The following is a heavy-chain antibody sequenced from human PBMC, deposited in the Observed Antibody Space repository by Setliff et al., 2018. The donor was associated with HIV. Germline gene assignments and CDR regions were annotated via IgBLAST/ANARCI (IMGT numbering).Heavy chain of an antibody. CDR3: ARDPQQWLGPNWFDP. V-gene: IGHV3-48*03. Sequence: GGSLRLSCAASGFTFSSYEMNWVRQAPGKGLEWVSYISSSGSPLYYADSVKGRFTISRDNAKNSLYLQMNSLRAEDTAVYYRARDPQQWLGPNWFDPWGQGTLVTVSS. D-gene: IGHD6-19*01. CDR2: ISSSGSPL. J-gene: IGHJ5*02. CDR1: GFTFSSYE.